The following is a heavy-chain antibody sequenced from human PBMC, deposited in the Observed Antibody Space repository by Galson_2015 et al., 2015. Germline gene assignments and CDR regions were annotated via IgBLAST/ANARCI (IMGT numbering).Heavy chain of an antibody. CDR2: IWYDGSNK. CDR3: ARDRSRSYYYYMDV. Sequence: SLRLSCAASGFTFSSYGMHWVRQAPGKGLEWVAVIWYDGSNKYYADSVKGRFTISRDNSKNTLYLRMDSLRAEDTAVYYCARDRSRSYYYYMDVWGKGTTVTVSS. D-gene: IGHD5/OR15-5a*01. V-gene: IGHV3-33*01. CDR1: GFTFSSYG. J-gene: IGHJ6*03.